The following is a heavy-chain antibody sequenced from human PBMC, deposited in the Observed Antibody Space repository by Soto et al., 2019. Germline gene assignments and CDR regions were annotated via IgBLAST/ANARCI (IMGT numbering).Heavy chain of an antibody. CDR2: ISGSGDDF. V-gene: IGHV3-21*01. D-gene: IGHD6-19*01. CDR1: GFTFSDYS. CDR3: ARDSGWSPFNWFDP. Sequence: GGSLRLSCAASGFTFSDYSMSWVRQAPGKGLEWVSSISGSGDDFYYADSVKGRFIISRDNAENSLFLQMNGLRAEDMALYFCARDSGWSPFNWFDPWGQGTLVTVSS. J-gene: IGHJ5*02.